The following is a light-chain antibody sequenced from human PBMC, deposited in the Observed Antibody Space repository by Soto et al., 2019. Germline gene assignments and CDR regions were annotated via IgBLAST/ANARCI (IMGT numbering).Light chain of an antibody. V-gene: IGKV3-20*01. CDR2: GTS. J-gene: IGKJ2*01. CDR3: QQYET. CDR1: QSVSSIY. Sequence: EIVLTQSPGTLSLSPGERATLSCRASQSVSSIYLAWYQQKPGQAPRLLIYGTSSRATGIPDRFSGSGSGTEFTLTINRLEPEDFAVYYCQQYETFAQGTKLEIK.